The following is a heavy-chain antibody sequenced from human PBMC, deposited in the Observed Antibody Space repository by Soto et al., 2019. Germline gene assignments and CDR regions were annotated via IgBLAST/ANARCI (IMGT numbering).Heavy chain of an antibody. CDR3: ARVDSIAVGVHFDL. D-gene: IGHD6-19*01. Sequence: EVQLVESGGGVVQPGGSLRLSCAASGFTLSSSWMNWVRQVPGKGLEWISRLYSDGTGTNYADSVKGRFTISRDNAKNTLYLQMNSLRVEDTAVYYCARVDSIAVGVHFDLWGQGVLVTVSS. CDR2: LYSDGTGT. J-gene: IGHJ4*02. CDR1: GFTLSSSW. V-gene: IGHV3-74*01.